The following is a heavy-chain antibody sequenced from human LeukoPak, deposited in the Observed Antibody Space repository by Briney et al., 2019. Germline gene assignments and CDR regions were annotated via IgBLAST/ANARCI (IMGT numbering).Heavy chain of an antibody. D-gene: IGHD2-8*02. CDR3: ARVYWSHPAKSYFDY. CDR2: INHSGST. Sequence: SETLSLTCAVYGRSFSGYYWSWIRQTPGKGLEWIGEINHSGSTTYNPSLKSRVNISVDTSKNQFSLKLSSVTAADTALYYCARVYWSHPAKSYFDYWGQGTLVTVSS. CDR1: GRSFSGYY. V-gene: IGHV4-34*01. J-gene: IGHJ4*02.